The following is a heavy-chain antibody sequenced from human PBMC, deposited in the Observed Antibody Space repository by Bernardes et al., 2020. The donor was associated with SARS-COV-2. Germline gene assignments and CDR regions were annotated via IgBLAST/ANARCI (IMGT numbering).Heavy chain of an antibody. Sequence: GSSLLSSCAASGFSFRRSALSWVRQAPGPGLEWVSGIGAAGGSTYYVDSVKGRFTVSRDESKRTLYLQMNSLRAEDTAVYYCAKWDDHGADGDWGQGTLVTVSS. D-gene: IGHD1-26*01. CDR3: AKWDDHGADGD. V-gene: IGHV3-23*01. CDR1: GFSFRRSA. CDR2: IGAAGGST. J-gene: IGHJ4*02.